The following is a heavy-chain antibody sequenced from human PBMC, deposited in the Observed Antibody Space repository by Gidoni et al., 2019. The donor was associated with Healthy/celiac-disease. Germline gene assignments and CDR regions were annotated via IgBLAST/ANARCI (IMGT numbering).Heavy chain of an antibody. D-gene: IGHD4-4*01. CDR2: IYYSGST. V-gene: IGHV4-31*03. Sequence: QVQLQESGPGLVKPSQTLSPTCTFSGGSFCSGGYYWSWIRQHPGKGLEWIGYIYYSGSTYYNPYLKSRVTISVDTSKNQFSLRLSSVTAADTAVYYCARSFREGPRTVKNWFDPWGQGTLVTVSS. CDR1: GGSFCSGGYY. J-gene: IGHJ5*02. CDR3: ARSFREGPRTVKNWFDP.